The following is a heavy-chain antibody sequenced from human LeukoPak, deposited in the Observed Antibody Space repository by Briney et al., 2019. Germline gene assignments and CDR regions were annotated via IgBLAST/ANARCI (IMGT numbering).Heavy chain of an antibody. CDR1: GGTFSSYA. Sequence: SVKVSCKASGGTFSSYAISWVLQAPGQGLEWMGGIIPIFGTANYAQKLQGRVTITADESTSTAYMGLSSLRSEDTAVYYCAILDTAMVLDYWGQGTLVTVSS. J-gene: IGHJ4*02. V-gene: IGHV1-69*13. CDR3: AILDTAMVLDY. CDR2: IIPIFGTA. D-gene: IGHD5-18*01.